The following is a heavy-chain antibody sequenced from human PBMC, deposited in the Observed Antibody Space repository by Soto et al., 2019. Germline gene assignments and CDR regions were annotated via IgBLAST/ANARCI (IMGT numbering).Heavy chain of an antibody. Sequence: GGSLRLSCTASGFTFGDYAMSWFRQAPGKGLEWVGFIRSKAYGGTTEYAASVKGRFTISRDDSKSIAYLQMNSLKTEDTAVYYCTRDLGYCSSTSCYSYYYYMDVWGKGTTVTVSS. V-gene: IGHV3-49*03. CDR2: IRSKAYGGTT. CDR3: TRDLGYCSSTSCYSYYYYMDV. D-gene: IGHD2-2*01. J-gene: IGHJ6*03. CDR1: GFTFGDYA.